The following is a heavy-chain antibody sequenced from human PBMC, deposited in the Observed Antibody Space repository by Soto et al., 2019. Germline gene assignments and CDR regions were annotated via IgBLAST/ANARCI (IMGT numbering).Heavy chain of an antibody. D-gene: IGHD5-18*01. CDR2: INPNSGGT. Sequence: QVQLVQSGAEVKKPGASVKVSCKASGYTFTGYYMHWVRQAPGQGLEWMGWINPNSGGTNYAQKYQGRVTMTRDTSISTAYMERSRLRSDDTAVYYCARDTGYSYETWFDPWGQGTLVTVSS. CDR3: ARDTGYSYETWFDP. CDR1: GYTFTGYY. J-gene: IGHJ5*02. V-gene: IGHV1-2*02.